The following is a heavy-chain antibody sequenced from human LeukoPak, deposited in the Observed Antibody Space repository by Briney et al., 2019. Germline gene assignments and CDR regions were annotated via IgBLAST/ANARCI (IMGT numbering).Heavy chain of an antibody. CDR2: VRSKAYGGTT. Sequence: GRSLRLSCTTSGFTFGDYAMSWVRQAPGKGLEWVGLVRSKAYGGTTEYAASVKGRFTISRDDSKSIAYLQMNSLKTEDTAVYYCTRDTFSGSNGCFSDCWGQGTLVTVSS. CDR3: TRDTFSGSNGCFSDC. D-gene: IGHD2-8*01. J-gene: IGHJ4*02. V-gene: IGHV3-49*04. CDR1: GFTFGDYA.